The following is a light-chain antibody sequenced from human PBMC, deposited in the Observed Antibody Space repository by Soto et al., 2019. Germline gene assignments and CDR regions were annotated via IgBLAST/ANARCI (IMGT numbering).Light chain of an antibody. V-gene: IGKV3D-15*01. J-gene: IGKJ1*01. CDR3: QQYNNWPPWT. CDR2: DAS. Sequence: VLTQSPGTLSLSPGERATLSCRASQSVSSYLAWYQQKPGQAPRLLIYDASSRVAGIPARFRGSGSGTEFTLTISSLQSEDFAVYYCQQYNNWPPWTFGQRTKADIK. CDR1: QSVSSY.